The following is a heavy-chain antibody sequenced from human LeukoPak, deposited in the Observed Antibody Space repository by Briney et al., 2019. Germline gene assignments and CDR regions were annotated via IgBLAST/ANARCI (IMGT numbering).Heavy chain of an antibody. CDR1: GGSSSGYY. CDR2: INHSGST. J-gene: IGHJ1*01. CDR3: ARGRGYYDILTGYIPFGY. D-gene: IGHD3-9*01. Sequence: PSGTLSLTCAFYGGSSSGYYWSWIRQPPGEGLEWIGEINHSGSTNYNPSLKSRVTISVDTSKNQFSLKLSSVTAADTAVYYCARGRGYYDILTGYIPFGYWGQGTLVTVSS. V-gene: IGHV4-34*01.